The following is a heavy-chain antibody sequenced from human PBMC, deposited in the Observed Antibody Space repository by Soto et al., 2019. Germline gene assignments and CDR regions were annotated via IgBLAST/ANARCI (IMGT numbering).Heavy chain of an antibody. CDR3: ARDPYYYDSSVLSSDLISH. D-gene: IGHD3-22*01. CDR2: ISYDGSNK. V-gene: IGHV3-30-3*01. J-gene: IGHJ4*02. CDR1: GFTFSSYA. Sequence: GESLKISCAASGFTFSSYAMHWVRQAPGKGLEWVAVISYDGSNKYYADSVKGRFTISRDNSKNTLYLQMNSLRAEDTAVYYCARDPYYYDSSVLSSDLISHWGQGTLVTVSS.